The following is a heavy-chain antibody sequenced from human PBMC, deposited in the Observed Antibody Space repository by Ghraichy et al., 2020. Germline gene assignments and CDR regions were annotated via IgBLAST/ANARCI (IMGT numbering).Heavy chain of an antibody. CDR1: GGSISSPSYY. CDR3: ASDHLVVVADAFDI. CDR2: IYYGGRP. J-gene: IGHJ3*02. Sequence: SETLSLTCTVSGGSISSPSYYWVWIRQTPGKGLEWIGSIYYGGRPFYNASLKSRVTISEDTSQNQFSLKLNSVTAADTALYYCASDHLVVVADAFDIWGQGTMVTVSS. D-gene: IGHD2-15*01. V-gene: IGHV4-39*01.